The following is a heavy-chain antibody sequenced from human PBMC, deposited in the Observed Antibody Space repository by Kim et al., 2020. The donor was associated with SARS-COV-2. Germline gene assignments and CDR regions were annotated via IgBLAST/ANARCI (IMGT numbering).Heavy chain of an antibody. Sequence: SETLSLTCAVFGGSISSGDFYWGWIRQPPGKGLEWIGNIDYTGTTYYSPSLKSRVSMSVDSSKNQFSLRLTSLTAADTAVYYCARPYRRRGGGVWFDPWGQGTLVTVSS. CDR1: GGSISSGDFY. V-gene: IGHV4-39*01. CDR3: ARPYRRRGGGVWFDP. D-gene: IGHD4-4*01. CDR2: IDYTGTT. J-gene: IGHJ5*02.